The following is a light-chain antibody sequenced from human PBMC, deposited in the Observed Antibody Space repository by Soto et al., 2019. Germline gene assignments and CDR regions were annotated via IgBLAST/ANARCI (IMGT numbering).Light chain of an antibody. J-gene: IGLJ1*01. CDR1: SSDVGGYNF. CDR3: NSYTTISTLV. CDR2: EVT. V-gene: IGLV2-14*03. Sequence: QSVLTQPASVSGSPGQSITISCTGTSSDVGGYNFVSWYQQHPGKAPKLMIYEVTSRPSGVSNRFSGSKSGNTASLTISGLQAEDEADYYCNSYTTISTLVFGTGTKVTAL.